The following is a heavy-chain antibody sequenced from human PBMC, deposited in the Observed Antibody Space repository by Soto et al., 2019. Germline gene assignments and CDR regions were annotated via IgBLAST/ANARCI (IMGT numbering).Heavy chain of an antibody. CDR1: GYTFTSYG. J-gene: IGHJ4*02. CDR2: ISAYNGNT. CDR3: ARGHIVVVVADTGFDY. D-gene: IGHD2-15*01. V-gene: IGHV1-18*01. Sequence: ASVKVSCKASGYTFTSYGISWVRQSPGQGLEWMGWISAYNGNTNYAQKLQGRVTMTTDTSTSTAYMELRSLRSDDTAVYYCARGHIVVVVADTGFDYWGQGTLVTVSS.